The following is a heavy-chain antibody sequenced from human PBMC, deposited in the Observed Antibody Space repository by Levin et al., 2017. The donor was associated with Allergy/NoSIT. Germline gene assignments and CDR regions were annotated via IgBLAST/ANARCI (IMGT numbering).Heavy chain of an antibody. V-gene: IGHV3-23*01. CDR2: ISGSGGST. J-gene: IGHJ4*02. CDR1: GFTFSSYA. Sequence: GESLKISCAASGFTFSSYAMSWVRQAPGKGLEWVSAISGSGGSTYYADSVKGRFTISRDNSKNTLYLQMNSLRAEDTAVYYCAKDLCSSTSCYIGIYFDYWGQGTLVTVSS. D-gene: IGHD2-2*02. CDR3: AKDLCSSTSCYIGIYFDY.